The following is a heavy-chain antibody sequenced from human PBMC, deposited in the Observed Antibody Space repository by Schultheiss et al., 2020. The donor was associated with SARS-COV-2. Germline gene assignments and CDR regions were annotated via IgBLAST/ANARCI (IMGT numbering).Heavy chain of an antibody. Sequence: GGSLRLSCAASGFTFSDYYMSWVRQAPGKGLEWVSGISWNSGSIGYADSVKGRFTISRDNAKNSLYLQMNSLRAEDTALYYCAKEAFYGSGSTVPYYYYYYMDVWGKGTTVTVSS. CDR3: AKEAFYGSGSTVPYYYYYYMDV. CDR2: ISWNSGSI. D-gene: IGHD3-10*01. J-gene: IGHJ6*03. V-gene: IGHV3-9*01. CDR1: GFTFSDYY.